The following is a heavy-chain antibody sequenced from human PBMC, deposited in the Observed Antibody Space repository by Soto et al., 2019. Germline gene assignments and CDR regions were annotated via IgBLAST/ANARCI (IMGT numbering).Heavy chain of an antibody. V-gene: IGHV4-31*03. CDR2: IYYSGST. Sequence: QVQLQESGPGLVKPSQTLSLTCTVSGGSISSGGYYWSWIRQHPGKGLEWIGYIYYSGSTYYNPSLKSRVPISVDPSKNQFSLKLSSVTAADTAVYYCARDSHTGGYDSSGSQNLWGQGTLVTVSS. CDR3: ARDSHTGGYDSSGSQNL. CDR1: GGSISSGGYY. J-gene: IGHJ4*02. D-gene: IGHD3-22*01.